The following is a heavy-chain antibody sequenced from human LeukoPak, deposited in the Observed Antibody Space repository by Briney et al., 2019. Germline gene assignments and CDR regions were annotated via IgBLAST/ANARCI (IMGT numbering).Heavy chain of an antibody. CDR2: IYTSGST. D-gene: IGHD2-2*02. J-gene: IGHJ5*02. V-gene: IGHV4-4*09. Sequence: SETLSLTCTVPGGSISSYYWSWIRQPPGKGLEWIGYIYTSGSTNYNPSLKSRVTISVDTSKNQFSLKLGSVTAADTAVYYCARVRVVVPAAIAWLDPWGQGTLVTVSS. CDR3: ARVRVVVPAAIAWLDP. CDR1: GGSISSYY.